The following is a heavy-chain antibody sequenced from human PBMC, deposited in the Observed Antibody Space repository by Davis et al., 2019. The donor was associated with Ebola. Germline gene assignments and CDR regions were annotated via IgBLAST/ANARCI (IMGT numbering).Heavy chain of an antibody. CDR2: IIPIFGTA. CDR1: GGTFSSYA. Sequence: SVKVSCKASGGTFSSYAISWVRQAPGQGLEWMGGIIPIFGTANYAQKFQGRVTITADESTSTAYMELSSLRSEDTAVYYCARGTSVSYCSSTSCFPLYYYYYMDVWGKGTTVTVSS. J-gene: IGHJ6*03. CDR3: ARGTSVSYCSSTSCFPLYYYYYMDV. V-gene: IGHV1-69*13. D-gene: IGHD2-2*01.